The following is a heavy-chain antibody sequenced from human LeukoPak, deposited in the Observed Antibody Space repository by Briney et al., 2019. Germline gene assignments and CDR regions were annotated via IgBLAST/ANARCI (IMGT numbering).Heavy chain of an antibody. V-gene: IGHV4-4*07. J-gene: IGHJ5*02. CDR3: ARVPPQGVDWFDP. Sequence: SETLSLTCTVSGGSISSYYWSWIRQPAGKGLEWIGRIYTSGSTNYNPSLKSRVTISVDKSKNQFSLKLSSVTAADTAVYYCARVPPQGVDWFDPWGQGTLVTVSS. CDR1: GGSISSYY. CDR2: IYTSGST. D-gene: IGHD2-8*01.